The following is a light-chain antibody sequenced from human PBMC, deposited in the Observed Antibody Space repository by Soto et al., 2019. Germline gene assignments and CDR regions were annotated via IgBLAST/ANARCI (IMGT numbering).Light chain of an antibody. CDR1: SSNIGSKS. V-gene: IGLV1-44*01. J-gene: IGLJ2*01. CDR3: AAWDDSLNVLV. CDR2: SNN. Sequence: QSVLTQPPSVSGTPGQRVNMSCSGSSSNIGSKSVSWYQHLPQTAPKLLIYSNNQRPSGVPGRFSGSKSGTSASLAISGHQSDDETQYYCAAWDDSLNVLVFGGGTKVTVL.